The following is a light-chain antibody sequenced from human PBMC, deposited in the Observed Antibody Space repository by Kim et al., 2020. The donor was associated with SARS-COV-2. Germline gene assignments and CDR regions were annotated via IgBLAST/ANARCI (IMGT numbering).Light chain of an antibody. V-gene: IGLV1-44*01. Sequence: ELTQPPSASGTPGQRVTISCSGSRSNIGSNAVNWYQQLPGTAPKLLIYSDDHRPSGVPDRFSGSKSGTPASLAISGLQSEDEADYYCAAWDDSLNGVIFGGGTQLTVL. J-gene: IGLJ2*01. CDR3: AAWDDSLNGVI. CDR2: SDD. CDR1: RSNIGSNA.